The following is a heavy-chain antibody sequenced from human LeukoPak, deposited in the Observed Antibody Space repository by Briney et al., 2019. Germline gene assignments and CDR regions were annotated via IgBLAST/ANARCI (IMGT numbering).Heavy chain of an antibody. D-gene: IGHD2-2*01. V-gene: IGHV4-39*01. J-gene: IGHJ6*04. Sequence: GSLRLSCAASGFTFSDYYMSWIRQAPGKGLEWIGSIYYSGSTYYNPSLKSRVTISVDTSKNQFSLKLSSVTAADTAVYYCARPDPIVVVPAAISVDVWGKGTTVTVSS. CDR3: ARPDPIVVVPAAISVDV. CDR1: GFTFSDYY. CDR2: IYYSGST.